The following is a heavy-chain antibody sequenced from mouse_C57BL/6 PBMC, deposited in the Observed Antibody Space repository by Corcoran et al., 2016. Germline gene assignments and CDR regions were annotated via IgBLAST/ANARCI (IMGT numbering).Heavy chain of an antibody. CDR3: ARSGYDTFAY. CDR2: IYPGDGDT. Sequence: QVQLQQSGAELVKPGASVKISCKASGYAFRSYGMNWVKQRPGKGLEWIGQIYPGDGDTNYNGKFKGKATLTAAKSSSTAYMQLSSLTSEDSAVYFCARSGYDTFAYWGQGTLVTVSA. J-gene: IGHJ3*01. V-gene: IGHV1-80*01. CDR1: GYAFRSYG. D-gene: IGHD2-2*01.